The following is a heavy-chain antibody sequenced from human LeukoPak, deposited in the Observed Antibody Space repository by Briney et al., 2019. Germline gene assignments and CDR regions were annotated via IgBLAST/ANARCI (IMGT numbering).Heavy chain of an antibody. V-gene: IGHV4-38-2*02. CDR1: GYSISSGYY. CDR3: ARVFRYGSGSCWFDP. CDR2: IYHSGST. J-gene: IGHJ5*02. Sequence: SETLSLTCTVSGYSISSGYYWGWIRQPPGKGLEWIGSIYHSGSTYYNPSLKSRVTISVDTSKNQFSLKLSSVTAADTAVYYYARVFRYGSGSCWFDPWGQGTLVTVSS. D-gene: IGHD3-10*01.